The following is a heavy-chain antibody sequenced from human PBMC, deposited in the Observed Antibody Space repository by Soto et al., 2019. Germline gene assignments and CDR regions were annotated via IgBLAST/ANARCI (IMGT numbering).Heavy chain of an antibody. Sequence: SVKVSCKASGGTFSSYTISWVRQAPGQGLEWMGRIIPILGIANYAQKFQGRVTITADKSTSTAYMELSSLRSEDTAVYYCATPPHSSSWYEPNWFDPWGQGTLVTVSS. V-gene: IGHV1-69*02. CDR3: ATPPHSSSWYEPNWFDP. D-gene: IGHD6-13*01. CDR1: GGTFSSYT. J-gene: IGHJ5*02. CDR2: IIPILGIA.